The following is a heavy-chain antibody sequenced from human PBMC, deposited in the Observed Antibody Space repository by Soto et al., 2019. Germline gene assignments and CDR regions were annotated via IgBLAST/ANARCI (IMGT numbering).Heavy chain of an antibody. V-gene: IGHV3-30*18. J-gene: IGHJ4*02. CDR2: ISFDGGTT. CDR1: GFTFSSYA. Sequence: GGSLRLSCAAYGFTFSSYAMHWVRQAPGKGLEWLAVISFDGGTTYYADSVKGRFTISRDNSKDTLYLQMNSLRGEDTATYYCAKGNNRYYYDFWGQGALVTVSS. CDR3: AKGNNRYYYDF.